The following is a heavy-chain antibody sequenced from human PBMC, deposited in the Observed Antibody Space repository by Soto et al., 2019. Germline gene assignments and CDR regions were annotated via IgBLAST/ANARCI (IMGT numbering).Heavy chain of an antibody. V-gene: IGHV1-69*12. Sequence: QVQLVQSGAEVKKPGSSVKVSCKASRGTFSSYAIRWVRQAPGQGLEWMGGIIPIFGTANYAQKFQGRVTITADESTSTAYMELSSLRSEDTAVYYCARAPSRGPPTYFDYWGQGTLVTVSS. CDR2: IIPIFGTA. J-gene: IGHJ4*02. CDR3: ARAPSRGPPTYFDY. D-gene: IGHD2-15*01. CDR1: RGTFSSYA.